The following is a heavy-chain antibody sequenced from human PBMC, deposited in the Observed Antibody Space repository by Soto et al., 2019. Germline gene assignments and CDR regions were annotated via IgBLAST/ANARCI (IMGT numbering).Heavy chain of an antibody. CDR3: ARLLRGSYFDY. V-gene: IGHV1-18*01. CDR2: ISTHNGNT. D-gene: IGHD1-26*01. CDR1: GYTFSSYG. Sequence: QVQLVQSGGEVKKPGASVKVSCKASGYTFSSYGVRWVRQAPGQGLEWMGWISTHNGNTNYAKKLQGRVTMKTDTSKSTAYMEVSGLRYDDTAVYYWARLLRGSYFDYRGQGTLVTVSS. J-gene: IGHJ4*02.